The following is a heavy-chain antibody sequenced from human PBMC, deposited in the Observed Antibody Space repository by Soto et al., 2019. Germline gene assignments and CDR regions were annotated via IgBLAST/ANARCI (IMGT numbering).Heavy chain of an antibody. CDR2: IIPIFGTA. D-gene: IGHD1-1*01. V-gene: IGHV1-69*13. Sequence: SVKVSCKASGGTFSSYAISWVRQAPGQGLEWMGGIIPIFGTANYAQKFQGRVTITADESTSTAYMELSSLRSEDTAVYYCASLRAPRNLPSYWGQGTLVTVSS. J-gene: IGHJ4*02. CDR3: ASLRAPRNLPSY. CDR1: GGTFSSYA.